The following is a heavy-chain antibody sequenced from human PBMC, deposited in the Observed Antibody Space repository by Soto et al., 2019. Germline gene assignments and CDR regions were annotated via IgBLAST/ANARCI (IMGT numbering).Heavy chain of an antibody. CDR1: GGPFRGHY. CDR3: ASVLSSWFDP. D-gene: IGHD3-16*01. CDR2: IDHGGNA. V-gene: IGHV4-34*01. Sequence: PSETLSLTCADYGGPFRGHYWTWIRQPPGKGLEYIGGIDHGGNAKYNPSLKSRVTISIDTSKNWVSMSLTSVTAADTARYYCASVLSSWFDPWGQGTLVTVSS. J-gene: IGHJ5*02.